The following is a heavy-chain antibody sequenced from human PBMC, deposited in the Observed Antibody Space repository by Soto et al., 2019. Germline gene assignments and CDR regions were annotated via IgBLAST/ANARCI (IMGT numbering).Heavy chain of an antibody. J-gene: IGHJ3*02. V-gene: IGHV3-7*01. D-gene: IGHD2-15*01. CDR2: IKQDGSEK. Sequence: PGGSLRLSCAASGFTFSTYWMTWVRRAPGKGLEWVANIKQDGSEKYYVDSAKGRFTISRDNAKNSVYLQMSSLRAEDTAVYYCARALLVDRGDLGAIDIWGQGTMVPVSS. CDR3: ARALLVDRGDLGAIDI. CDR1: GFTFSTYW.